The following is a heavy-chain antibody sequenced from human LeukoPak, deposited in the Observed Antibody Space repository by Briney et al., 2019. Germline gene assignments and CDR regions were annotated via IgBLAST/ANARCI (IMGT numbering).Heavy chain of an antibody. CDR2: IYYSGST. V-gene: IGHV4-39*01. D-gene: IGHD2-15*01. CDR1: GGSISSSSYY. CDR3: ARLGGSCYDY. J-gene: IGHJ4*02. Sequence: PSETLSLTCTVSGGSISSSSYYWGWIRQPPGKGLEWIGSIYYSGSTYYNPSLKSRVTISVDTSKNQFSLKLSSVTAADTAVYYCARLGGSCYDYWGQGTLVTVSS.